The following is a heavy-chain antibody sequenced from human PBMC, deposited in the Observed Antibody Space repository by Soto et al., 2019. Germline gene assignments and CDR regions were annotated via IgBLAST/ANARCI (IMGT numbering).Heavy chain of an antibody. Sequence: GESLKISCKGSGYSLTNHWICWVRQMPGKGLEWMGRIDPSDSYTTYSPSFQGHVTISADKSISTAYLQWSSLKASDTAMYYCATSVDTHLGSDLHYWGQGTLVTVSS. CDR3: ATSVDTHLGSDLHY. V-gene: IGHV5-10-1*01. CDR2: IDPSDSYT. D-gene: IGHD5-18*01. J-gene: IGHJ4*02. CDR1: GYSLTNHW.